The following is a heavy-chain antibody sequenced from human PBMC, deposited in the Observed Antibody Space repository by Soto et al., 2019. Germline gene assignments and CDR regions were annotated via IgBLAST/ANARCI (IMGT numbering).Heavy chain of an antibody. CDR1: RGSLASNSAA. D-gene: IGHD6-6*01. J-gene: IGHJ6*02. CDR3: ARDRIAARFYYYYGMDV. V-gene: IGHV6-1*01. Sequence: SQTLSLTCPISRGSLASNSAAWNWIRQSPSRGPEWLGRAYYRSKWYNDYAVSVKSRITTNPGTSKNQFSLQLNSVTPEDTAVYYCARDRIAARFYYYYGMDVWGQGTTVTVSS. CDR2: AYYRSKWYN.